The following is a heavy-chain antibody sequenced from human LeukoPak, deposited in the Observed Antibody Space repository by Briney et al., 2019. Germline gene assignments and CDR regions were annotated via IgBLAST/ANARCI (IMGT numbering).Heavy chain of an antibody. V-gene: IGHV3-21*01. D-gene: IGHD3-3*01. Sequence: AGGSLRLSCAASGFTFSIYSINWVRQAPGKGLEWVSSISSSSSYIYYADSVKGRFTISRDNAKNSVYLQMNSLRAEDTAVYYCATMTTNDAFDIWGQGTMVTVSS. CDR2: ISSSSSYI. CDR3: ATMTTNDAFDI. CDR1: GFTFSIYS. J-gene: IGHJ3*02.